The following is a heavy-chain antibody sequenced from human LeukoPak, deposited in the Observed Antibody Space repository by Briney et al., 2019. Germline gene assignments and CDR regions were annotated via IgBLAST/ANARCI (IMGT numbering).Heavy chain of an antibody. D-gene: IGHD3-9*01. CDR1: GGSISSSGYY. J-gene: IGHJ4*02. Sequence: SETLSLTCTVSGGSISSSGYYWGWIRQPPGKGLEWIGYIYHSGSTYYNPSLKSRVTISVDTSKNQFSLKLSSVTAADTAVYYCARDGVLRYFDGVWGQGTLVTVSS. CDR2: IYHSGST. V-gene: IGHV4-39*02. CDR3: ARDGVLRYFDGV.